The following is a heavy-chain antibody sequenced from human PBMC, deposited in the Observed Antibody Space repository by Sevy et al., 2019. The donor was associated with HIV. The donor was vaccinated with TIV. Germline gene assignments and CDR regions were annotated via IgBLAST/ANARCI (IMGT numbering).Heavy chain of an antibody. V-gene: IGHV3-48*01. CDR1: GLTFSTYS. Sequence: GGSLRLSCAASGLTFSTYSMNWVRQAPGKGLEWVSYISSSSSTIYYADSVKGRFTISRDNAKNSLYLQMNILRAEDTAVYYCASPLPFYYGSGSEEFDYWGRGTLVTVSS. J-gene: IGHJ4*02. CDR3: ASPLPFYYGSGSEEFDY. CDR2: ISSSSSTI. D-gene: IGHD3-10*01.